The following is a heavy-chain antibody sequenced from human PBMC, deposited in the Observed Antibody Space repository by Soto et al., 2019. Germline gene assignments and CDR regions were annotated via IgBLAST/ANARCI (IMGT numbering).Heavy chain of an antibody. CDR2: INPSDGST. Sequence: QVQLVQSGAEVKKPGASVKISCKTSGYTFAMHYIHWVRQVPGQGLEWMGMINPSDGSTSYVQKFPGRVTMTRDTSATTVFLNMSRLTSHDPAVFYCAREDGGGGRRHDFWGQGTLVTVSS. CDR3: AREDGGGGRRHDF. CDR1: GYTFAMHY. D-gene: IGHD2-15*01. V-gene: IGHV1-46*01. J-gene: IGHJ4*02.